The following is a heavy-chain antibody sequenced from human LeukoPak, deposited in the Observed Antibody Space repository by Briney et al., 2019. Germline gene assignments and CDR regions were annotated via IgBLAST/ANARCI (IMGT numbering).Heavy chain of an antibody. D-gene: IGHD3-3*01. CDR3: APGRFLEWLSPPADY. J-gene: IGHJ4*02. V-gene: IGHV3-23*01. CDR2: ISGGGGNT. CDR1: GFTFTSYA. Sequence: PGGSLRLSCAASGFTFTSYAMSWVRQAPGKGLEWVSGISGGGGNTYYADSVKGRFTISRDNSKNTQYLQMNSLRAEDTAVYYCAPGRFLEWLSPPADYWGQGTLVTVSS.